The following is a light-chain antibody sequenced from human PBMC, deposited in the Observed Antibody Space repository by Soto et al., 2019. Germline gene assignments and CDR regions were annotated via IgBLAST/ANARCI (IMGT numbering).Light chain of an antibody. Sequence: EIVLTQSPGTLSLSPGERATLSCRASQSVSSSYLAWYQQKPGQAPRLLIYGASSRATGIPDRFSGSGSRTDSTLTISRLEPEDFAGYYCQQYCSSPRFTFGPGTKVDIK. CDR1: QSVSSSY. CDR2: GAS. J-gene: IGKJ3*01. V-gene: IGKV3-20*01. CDR3: QQYCSSPRFT.